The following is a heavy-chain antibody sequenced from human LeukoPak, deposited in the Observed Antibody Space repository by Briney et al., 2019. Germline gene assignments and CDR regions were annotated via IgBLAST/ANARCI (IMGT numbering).Heavy chain of an antibody. CDR2: IYTSGST. J-gene: IGHJ4*02. CDR3: AREVIAAATFDY. V-gene: IGHV4-4*07. Sequence: SETVSLTCDVYGGSFRGYYWSWIRQPAGKGLEWIGRIYTSGSTNYNPSLKSRVTISVDTSKNQFSLKLSSVTAADTAVYYCAREVIAAATFDYWGQGTLVTVSS. D-gene: IGHD6-13*01. CDR1: GGSFRGYY.